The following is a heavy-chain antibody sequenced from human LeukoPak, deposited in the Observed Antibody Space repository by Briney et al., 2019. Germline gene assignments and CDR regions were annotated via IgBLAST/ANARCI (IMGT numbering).Heavy chain of an antibody. J-gene: IGHJ4*02. Sequence: SGPTLVKPTQTLTLTCTLSGFSLSTSGVGVGWIRQPPGKALEWLALIYWNDDKLCSPSLKSRLTITKDTSKNQVVLTMTNMDPVDTATYYCAHRGDFWSGPEAWDYWGQGTLVTVSS. V-gene: IGHV2-5*01. CDR3: AHRGDFWSGPEAWDY. D-gene: IGHD3-3*01. CDR2: IYWNDDK. CDR1: GFSLSTSGVG.